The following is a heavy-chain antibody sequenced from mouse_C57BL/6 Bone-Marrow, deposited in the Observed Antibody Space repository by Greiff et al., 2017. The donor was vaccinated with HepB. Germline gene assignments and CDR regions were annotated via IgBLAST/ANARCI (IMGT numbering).Heavy chain of an antibody. CDR3: ARDLLITTVVAKGL. CDR2: ISYDGSN. D-gene: IGHD1-1*01. Sequence: EVKLQESGPGLVKPSQSLSLTCSVTGYSITSGYYWNWIRQFPGNKLEWMGYISYDGSNNYNPSLKNRISITRDTSKNQFFLKLNSVTTEDTATYYCARDLLITTVVAKGLWGQGTTLTVSS. J-gene: IGHJ2*01. CDR1: GYSITSGYY. V-gene: IGHV3-6*01.